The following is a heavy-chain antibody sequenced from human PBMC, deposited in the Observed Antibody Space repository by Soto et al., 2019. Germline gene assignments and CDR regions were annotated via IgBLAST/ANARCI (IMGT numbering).Heavy chain of an antibody. D-gene: IGHD3-10*01. J-gene: IGHJ4*02. Sequence: QVQLQESGPGLVKPSGTLSLTCTVSGGSISSDYWNWIRQPPGKGLEWIGYIHSGSTNYNASLRGRVTIPVDTSKNRFSLKLSSVTAADTAVYFWARHDGSRSTVYWGQGTLVTVSS. CDR2: IHSGST. CDR1: GGSISSDY. V-gene: IGHV4-59*08. CDR3: ARHDGSRSTVY.